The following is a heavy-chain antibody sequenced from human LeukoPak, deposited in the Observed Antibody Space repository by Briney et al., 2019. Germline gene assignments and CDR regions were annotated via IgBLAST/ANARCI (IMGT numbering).Heavy chain of an antibody. CDR3: ARAGLMAPYYYYGMDV. V-gene: IGHV5-10-1*01. CDR2: IDPSDSYT. J-gene: IGHJ6*02. Sequence: GKSLKISCKGSGYSFTSYWISWVRQMPGKGLEWMGRIDPSDSYTNYSPSFQGHVTISADKSISTAYLQWSSLKASDTAMYYCARAGLMAPYYYYGMDVWGQGTTVTVSS. CDR1: GYSFTSYW. D-gene: IGHD2-8*01.